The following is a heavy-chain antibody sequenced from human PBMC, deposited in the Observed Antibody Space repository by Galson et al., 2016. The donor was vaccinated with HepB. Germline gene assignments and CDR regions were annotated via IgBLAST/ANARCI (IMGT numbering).Heavy chain of an antibody. D-gene: IGHD4-17*01. V-gene: IGHV2-5*02. CDR3: AHTGPPRTDDDYRPWSFDL. Sequence: PALVKPTQTLTLTCTCSGFSVSTNGESVGWIRQPPGKALEWFALVYWDDHKRYSPSLQSRLTITKDTSKNQVVLTMTNMDPVDTATYYCAHTGPPRTDDDYRPWSFDLWGRGTLVTVSS. CDR2: VYWDDHK. J-gene: IGHJ2*01. CDR1: GFSVSTNGES.